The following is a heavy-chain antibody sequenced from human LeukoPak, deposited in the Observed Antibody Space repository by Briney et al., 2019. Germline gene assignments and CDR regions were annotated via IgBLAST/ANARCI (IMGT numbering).Heavy chain of an antibody. D-gene: IGHD5-12*01. CDR2: ISYDGSNK. Sequence: PGRSLRLSCAASGFTFSSYAMHWVRQAPGKGLEWVAVISYDGSNKYYADSVKGRFTISRDNSKNTLYLQMNSLRAEDTAVYYCARDWGIVATIKVSYYYYGMDVWGQGTTVTVSS. CDR1: GFTFSSYA. CDR3: ARDWGIVATIKVSYYYYGMDV. J-gene: IGHJ6*02. V-gene: IGHV3-30-3*01.